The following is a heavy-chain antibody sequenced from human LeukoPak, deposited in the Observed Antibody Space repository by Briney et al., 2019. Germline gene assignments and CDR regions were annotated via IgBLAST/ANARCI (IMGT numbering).Heavy chain of an antibody. J-gene: IGHJ1*01. Sequence: PGGSLRLSCAASGFTFNTYGLHWVRQAPGKGLEWVSYISSSGSTIYYADSVKGRFTISRDNAKNSLFLQMNSLTAEDTAVYYCARGGTLEYFQHWGQGTLVTVSS. CDR2: ISSSGSTI. V-gene: IGHV3-48*04. CDR3: ARGGTLEYFQH. CDR1: GFTFNTYG.